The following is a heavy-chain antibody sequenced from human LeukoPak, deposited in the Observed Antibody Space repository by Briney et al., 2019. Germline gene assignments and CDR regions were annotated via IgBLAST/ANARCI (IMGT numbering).Heavy chain of an antibody. J-gene: IGHJ4*02. Sequence: GASVKVSCKASGYTSTGYYMHWVRQAPGQGLEWMGWINPNSGGTNYAQKFQGRVTMTRDTSISTAYMELSRLRSDDTAVYYCARGIAVAGYPKFDYWGQGTLVTVSS. D-gene: IGHD6-19*01. V-gene: IGHV1-2*02. CDR1: GYTSTGYY. CDR3: ARGIAVAGYPKFDY. CDR2: INPNSGGT.